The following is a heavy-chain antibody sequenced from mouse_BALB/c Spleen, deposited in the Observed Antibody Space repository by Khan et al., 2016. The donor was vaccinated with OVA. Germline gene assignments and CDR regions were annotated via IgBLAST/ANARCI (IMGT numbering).Heavy chain of an antibody. V-gene: IGHV5-4*02. CDR3: ARGYYGNPFAY. CDR1: GFTFSDYY. D-gene: IGHD2-1*01. CDR2: ISAGGSYT. Sequence: EVELVESGGGLVKPGGSLKLSCAASGFTFSDYYMYWVRQTPEKRLEWVATISAGGSYTSYPDSVKGRFTISRDDAKNNLYLQMSSLKSEDTAMXYCARGYYGNPFAYWGQGTLVTVSA. J-gene: IGHJ3*01.